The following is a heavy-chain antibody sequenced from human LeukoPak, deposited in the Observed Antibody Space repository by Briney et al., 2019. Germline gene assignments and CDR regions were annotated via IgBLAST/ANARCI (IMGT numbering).Heavy chain of an antibody. Sequence: SETLSLTCTVSGGSISSYYWSWIRQPPGKGLEWIGYIYYSGSTNYNPSLKSRVTISVDTSKKQFFRKVNSVTAADTAVYYCARGRGDGYVDYWGQGTLVTVSS. D-gene: IGHD3-10*01. CDR2: IYYSGST. CDR3: ARGRGDGYVDY. J-gene: IGHJ4*02. V-gene: IGHV4-59*01. CDR1: GGSISSYY.